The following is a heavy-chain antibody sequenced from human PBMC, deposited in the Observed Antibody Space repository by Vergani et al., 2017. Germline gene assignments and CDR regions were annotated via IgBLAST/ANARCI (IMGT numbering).Heavy chain of an antibody. Sequence: QVQLVQSGAEVKKPGASVKVSCKASGYTFTSYGISWVRQAPGQGLEWMGGIIPIFGTANYAQKFQGRVTITADESTSTAYMELSSLRSEDTAVYYCARISVAGRVGDNYWGQGTLVTVSS. D-gene: IGHD6-19*01. CDR1: GYTFTSYG. J-gene: IGHJ4*02. V-gene: IGHV1-69*13. CDR2: IIPIFGTA. CDR3: ARISVAGRVGDNY.